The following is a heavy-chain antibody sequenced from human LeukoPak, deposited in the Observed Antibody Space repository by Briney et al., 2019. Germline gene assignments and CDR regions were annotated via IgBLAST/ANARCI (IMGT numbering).Heavy chain of an antibody. CDR3: AKDRRGMYSSCGH. CDR1: GFTFSSYG. Sequence: GGSLRLSCAASGFTFSSYGMHWVRQAPGRGLEWVAVISYDGSNKYYADSVKGRFTISRDNSKNTLYLQMNSQRAEDTAVYYCAKDRRGMYSSCGHWGQGTLVTVSS. J-gene: IGHJ4*02. D-gene: IGHD6-6*01. V-gene: IGHV3-30*18. CDR2: ISYDGSNK.